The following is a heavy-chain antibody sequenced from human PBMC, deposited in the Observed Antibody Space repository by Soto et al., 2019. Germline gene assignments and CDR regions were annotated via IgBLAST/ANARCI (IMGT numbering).Heavy chain of an antibody. V-gene: IGHV1-2*04. D-gene: IGHD2-15*01. J-gene: IGHJ6*02. CDR3: ARDGGGYCSGGSCYPPLEYYYYGMDV. CDR1: GYTFTGYY. Sequence: GASVKVSCKASGYTFTGYYMHWVRQAPGQGLEWMGWINPNSGGTNYAQKFQGWVTMTRDTSISTAYMELSRLRSDDTAVYYCARDGGGYCSGGSCYPPLEYYYYGMDVWGQGTTVTVSS. CDR2: INPNSGGT.